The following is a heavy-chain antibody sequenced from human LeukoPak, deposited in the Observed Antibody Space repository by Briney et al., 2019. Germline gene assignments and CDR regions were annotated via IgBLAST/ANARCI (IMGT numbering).Heavy chain of an antibody. CDR3: ASGYSGSYYY. CDR1: GFTFSSYS. V-gene: IGHV3-48*01. D-gene: IGHD1-26*01. CDR2: ISSSSSTI. J-gene: IGHJ4*02. Sequence: GGSLRLSCAASGFTFSSYSMNWVRQAPGKGLEWVSHISSSSSTIYYADSVKGRFTISRDNAKNSLYLQMNSLRAGDTAVYYCASGYSGSYYYWGQGTLVTVSS.